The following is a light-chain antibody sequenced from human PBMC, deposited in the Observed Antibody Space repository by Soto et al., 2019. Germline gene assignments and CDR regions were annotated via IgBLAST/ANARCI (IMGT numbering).Light chain of an antibody. J-gene: IGKJ1*01. V-gene: IGKV1-39*01. Sequence: DIQMTQSPSSLSASVGDRVTITCRTSQSISSNLNWYQQKPGKAPKVLIYGASSLQSGVPSRFSGSGSGTDFTLTISSLQPEDFATDYCQQSYSTPWTFGQGTKVEIK. CDR1: QSISSN. CDR2: GAS. CDR3: QQSYSTPWT.